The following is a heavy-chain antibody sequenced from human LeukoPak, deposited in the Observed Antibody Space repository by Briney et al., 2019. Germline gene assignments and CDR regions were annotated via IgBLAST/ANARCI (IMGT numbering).Heavy chain of an antibody. D-gene: IGHD6-13*01. CDR1: GLTFTNYA. J-gene: IGHJ5*02. CDR2: ISASGGST. CDR3: AKSDSSSWYEFYP. Sequence: GGSLRLSCAASGLTFTNYALSWVRQAPGKGLEWVSGISASGGSTYYADSVKGRFTISRDNSKNTLFLQMNSLRAEDTAVYHCAKSDSSSWYEFYPWGQGTLVTVSS. V-gene: IGHV3-23*01.